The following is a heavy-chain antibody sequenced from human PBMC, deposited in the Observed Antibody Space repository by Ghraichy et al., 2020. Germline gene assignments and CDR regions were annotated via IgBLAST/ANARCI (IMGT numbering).Heavy chain of an antibody. J-gene: IGHJ5*02. V-gene: IGHV4-59*12. CDR1: GASIRSSY. CDR3: ARGELYCSKNSCYPWFDP. Sequence: SQTLSLTCNVSGASIRSSYWSWIRQSPGKGLEWIGYVFHSGGTNYNPSLKSRITISVDTSNNQFSLKLSSVTAADTAVYYCARGELYCSKNSCYPWFDPWGQGALVTVSS. CDR2: VFHSGGT. D-gene: IGHD2-15*01.